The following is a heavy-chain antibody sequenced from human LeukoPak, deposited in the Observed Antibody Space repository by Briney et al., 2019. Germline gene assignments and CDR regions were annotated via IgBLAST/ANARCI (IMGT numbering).Heavy chain of an antibody. Sequence: GGSLRLSCVASGFTFSTYAMHWVRQAPGEGLEWVAMIWRGGSSKFYTDSVKGRFTISRDNFKNTLYLQMNSLRVEDTAVYYCASVLLSWGCAFYDSGQGSPVSASS. V-gene: IGHV3-33*01. CDR1: GFTFSTYA. D-gene: IGHD7-27*01. J-gene: IGHJ4*02. CDR3: ASVLLSWGCAFYD. CDR2: IWRGGSSK.